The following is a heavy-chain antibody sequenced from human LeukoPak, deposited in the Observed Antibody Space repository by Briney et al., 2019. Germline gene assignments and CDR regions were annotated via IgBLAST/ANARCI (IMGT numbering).Heavy chain of an antibody. Sequence: GGSLRLSCAASGFTFNNYAMNWVRKAPGKGLEWVSAIGGGGYTTYYADSVKGRFTISRDNSKNTLYLQMNSLRAEDSAVYFCARDHPSISVAGTFGDAFDYWGQGTLVTVSS. CDR3: ARDHPSISVAGTFGDAFDY. J-gene: IGHJ4*02. D-gene: IGHD6-19*01. CDR1: GFTFNNYA. CDR2: IGGGGYTT. V-gene: IGHV3-23*01.